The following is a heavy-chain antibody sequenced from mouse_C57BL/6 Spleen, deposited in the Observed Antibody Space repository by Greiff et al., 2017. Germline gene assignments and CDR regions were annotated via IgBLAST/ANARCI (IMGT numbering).Heavy chain of an antibody. J-gene: IGHJ1*03. CDR1: GFTFSSYA. CDR2: ISDGGSYT. V-gene: IGHV5-4*01. D-gene: IGHD2-4*01. CDR3: AREGYDYDGPYWYFDV. Sequence: DVMLVESGGGLVKPGGSLKLSCAASGFTFSSYAMSWVRQTPEKRLEWVATISDGGSYTYYPDNVKGRFTISRDNAKNNLYLQMSHLKSEDTAMYYCAREGYDYDGPYWYFDVWGTGTTVTVSS.